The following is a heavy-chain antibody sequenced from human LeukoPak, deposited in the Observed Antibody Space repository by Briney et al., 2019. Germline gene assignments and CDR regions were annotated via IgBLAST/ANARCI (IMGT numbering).Heavy chain of an antibody. J-gene: IGHJ5*02. CDR3: ARDFRITMIVVAFDP. Sequence: GASVKVSCKASGGSFSSYAISWVRQAPGQGLEWMGWINPNSGGTNYAQKFQGRVTMTRDTSISTAYMELSRLRSDDTAVYYCARDFRITMIVVAFDPWGQGTLVTVSS. CDR1: GGSFSSYA. V-gene: IGHV1-2*02. D-gene: IGHD3-22*01. CDR2: INPNSGGT.